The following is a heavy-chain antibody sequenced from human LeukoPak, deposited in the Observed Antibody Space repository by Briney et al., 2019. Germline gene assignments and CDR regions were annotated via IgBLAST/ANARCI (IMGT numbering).Heavy chain of an antibody. Sequence: GGSLRLSCAASGFTFDDYAMTWVRQAPGKGLEWVSSISSSGGSTYYADSVKGRFTISRDNSKSTLYVQMNSLRGEDTAVYYCAKDRIAVAGTACWFDPWGQGTLVTVSS. V-gene: IGHV3-23*01. CDR2: ISSSGGST. CDR1: GFTFDDYA. D-gene: IGHD6-19*01. CDR3: AKDRIAVAGTACWFDP. J-gene: IGHJ5*02.